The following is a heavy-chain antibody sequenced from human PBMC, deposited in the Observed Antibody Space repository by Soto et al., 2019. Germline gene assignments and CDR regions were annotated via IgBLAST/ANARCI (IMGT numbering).Heavy chain of an antibody. J-gene: IGHJ4*02. V-gene: IGHV3-7*03. CDR2: IKQDGSEK. CDR3: ARKYYYGSGSYLY. D-gene: IGHD3-10*01. CDR1: GFTFSSYW. Sequence: PGGSLRLSCAASGFTFSSYWMSWVRQAPGKGLEWVANIKQDGSEKYYVDSVKGRFTISRDNAKNSLYLQMNSLRAEDTAVYYCARKYYYGSGSYLYWGQGTLVTVSS.